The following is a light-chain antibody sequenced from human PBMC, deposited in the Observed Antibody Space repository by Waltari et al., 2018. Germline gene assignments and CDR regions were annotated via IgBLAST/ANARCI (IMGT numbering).Light chain of an antibody. Sequence: EVVLTQSPGTLSLSPGEGATLSCRASQSISHYLAWYQQKPGQAPRLLIYHASSRATGSPDRFSGSGSGTDFSLTISRLEPEDFAVYYCQHYVNLPATFGQGTKVEI. CDR1: QSISHY. J-gene: IGKJ1*01. CDR3: QHYVNLPAT. V-gene: IGKV3-20*01. CDR2: HAS.